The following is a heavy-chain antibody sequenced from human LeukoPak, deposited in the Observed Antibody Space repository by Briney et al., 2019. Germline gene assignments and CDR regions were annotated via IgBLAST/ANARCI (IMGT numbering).Heavy chain of an antibody. D-gene: IGHD3-22*01. Sequence: SETLSLTCTVSGGSISSSSYYWGWIRQPPGKGLEWIGSIYYSGSTYYNPSLKSRVTISVDTSKNQFSLKLSSVTAADTAVYYCARGQERSYYDSSGYLKSAPYYFDYWGQGTLVTVSS. J-gene: IGHJ4*02. CDR3: ARGQERSYYDSSGYLKSAPYYFDY. CDR1: GGSISSSSYY. V-gene: IGHV4-39*07. CDR2: IYYSGST.